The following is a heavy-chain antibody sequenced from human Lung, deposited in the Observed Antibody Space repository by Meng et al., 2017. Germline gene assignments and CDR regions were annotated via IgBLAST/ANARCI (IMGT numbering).Heavy chain of an antibody. D-gene: IGHD5-24*01. CDR3: ARGPPTMAHDFDY. CDR1: GVLLSGCH. Sequence: QEGVQVWGGGRLRPTETLSLGRLVAGVLLSGCHASGSRTTPRKGLEGVGEIKHSGSPIYHPSLESRATISVETSQNNLSLKLSSVTAADSAVYYCARGPPTMAHDFDYWGQGTLVTVSS. J-gene: IGHJ4*02. CDR2: IKHSGSP. V-gene: IGHV4-34*01.